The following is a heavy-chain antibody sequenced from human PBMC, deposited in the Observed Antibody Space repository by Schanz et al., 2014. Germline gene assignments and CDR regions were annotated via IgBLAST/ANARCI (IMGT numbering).Heavy chain of an antibody. J-gene: IGHJ4*02. V-gene: IGHV1-3*04. CDR2: INTGSGDT. D-gene: IGHD3-9*01. CDR1: GYTFSSHG. CDR3: ARDAADFYDILTEEDY. Sequence: QVQVVQSGAELKKPGASVKVSCKASGYTFSSHGIHWLRQAPGQSLEWMGWINTGSGDTKYPQKLQGRVTMTTDTSTSTAYMELRSLRSDDTAVYYCARDAADFYDILTEEDYWGQGTLVTVSS.